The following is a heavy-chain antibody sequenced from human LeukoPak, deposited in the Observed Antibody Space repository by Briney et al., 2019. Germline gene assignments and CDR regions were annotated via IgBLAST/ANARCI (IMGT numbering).Heavy chain of an antibody. CDR3: ARGPLPTVSVIPSNEPDGLDV. CDR1: GFTFSSYS. J-gene: IGHJ3*01. V-gene: IGHV3-21*04. D-gene: IGHD2-21*01. CDR2: ISSSSSYI. Sequence: PGGSLRLSCAASGFTFSSYSMNWVRQAPGKGLEWVASISSSSSYIYYADSVKGRFTISRDNAKNSLYLQMNSLRAEDTAMYYCARGPLPTVSVIPSNEPDGLDVWRQGTMVSVPS.